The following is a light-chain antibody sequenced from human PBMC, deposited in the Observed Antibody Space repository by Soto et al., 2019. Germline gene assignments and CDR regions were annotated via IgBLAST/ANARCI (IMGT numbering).Light chain of an antibody. CDR1: QSVSSRN. V-gene: IGKV3-20*01. Sequence: EIVLTQSPGTVSLSPGEIATLSCRASQSVSSRNLAWYRQKPGQAPSLLIFGASNRATGIPDRFSGSGSGTDFTLTISRLEPEDCAVYYCLRYGDSPPAYTFGQGTKLEI. CDR3: LRYGDSPPAYT. J-gene: IGKJ2*01. CDR2: GAS.